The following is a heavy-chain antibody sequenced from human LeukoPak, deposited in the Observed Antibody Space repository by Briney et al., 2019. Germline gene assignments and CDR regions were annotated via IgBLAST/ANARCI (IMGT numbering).Heavy chain of an antibody. Sequence: SETLSLTCAVSGGSISSGGYSWSWIRQPPGKGLEWIGEINHSGSTNYNPSLKSRVTISVDTSKNQFSLKLSSVTAADTAVYYCAGVQRFSRFWGQGTLVTVSS. J-gene: IGHJ4*02. V-gene: IGHV4-30-2*01. CDR2: INHSGST. CDR3: AGVQRFSRF. CDR1: GGSISSGGYS. D-gene: IGHD3-3*01.